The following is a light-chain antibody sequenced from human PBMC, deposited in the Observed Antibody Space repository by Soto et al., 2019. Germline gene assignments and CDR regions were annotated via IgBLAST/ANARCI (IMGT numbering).Light chain of an antibody. J-gene: IGLJ1*01. V-gene: IGLV2-14*01. CDR3: SSYTSSSPPYV. CDR2: DVS. Sequence: QCVLTQPASVSGSPGQSITITCTGTSSDVGGYNYVSWYQQHPGKAPKLMIYDVSNRPSGVSNRFSGSKSGNTASLTISGLQAEDEADYYCSSYTSSSPPYVFGTGTKVTVL. CDR1: SSDVGGYNY.